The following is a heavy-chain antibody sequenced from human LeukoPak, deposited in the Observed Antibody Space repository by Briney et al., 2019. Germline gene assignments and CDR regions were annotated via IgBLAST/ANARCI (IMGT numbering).Heavy chain of an antibody. D-gene: IGHD4-23*01. J-gene: IGHJ3*02. CDR1: GGTFSSYA. CDR3: ARTKTTVVTPWYAFDI. V-gene: IGHV1-69*13. Sequence: SVKVSCTASGGTFSSYAISWVRQAPGQGREWMGGIIPIFGTANYAQKFQGRVTITADESTSTAYMELSSLRSEDTAVYYCARTKTTVVTPWYAFDIWGQGTMVTVSS. CDR2: IIPIFGTA.